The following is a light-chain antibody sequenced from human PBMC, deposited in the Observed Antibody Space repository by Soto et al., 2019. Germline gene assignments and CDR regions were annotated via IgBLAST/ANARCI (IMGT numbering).Light chain of an antibody. CDR2: LGS. V-gene: IGKV2-28*01. CDR1: QSLLHSNGYNY. J-gene: IGKJ1*01. Sequence: DIVMTQSPLSLPVTPGEPASISCRSSQSLLHSNGYNYLDWYLQKPGQSPQLLIYLGSNRASGVPERFSGSGSGTDFTLKISRVEAEDVCVYYCMQALQTPRTFGQGTKVEIK. CDR3: MQALQTPRT.